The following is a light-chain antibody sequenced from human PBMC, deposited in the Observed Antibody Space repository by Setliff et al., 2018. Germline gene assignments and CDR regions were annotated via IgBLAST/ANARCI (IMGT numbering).Light chain of an antibody. J-gene: IGLJ3*02. CDR1: AGAVTSDHY. Sequence: QAVVTQEPSLTVSPGGTVTLTCASSAGAVTSDHYPYWFQQRPGQAPWTLIYDVNEKHSWTPARFSGSLLGGKAALTLSCAQSEDEADYYCSLSYSGNGVFGGGSKVTVL. V-gene: IGLV7-46*01. CDR3: SLSYSGNGV. CDR2: DVN.